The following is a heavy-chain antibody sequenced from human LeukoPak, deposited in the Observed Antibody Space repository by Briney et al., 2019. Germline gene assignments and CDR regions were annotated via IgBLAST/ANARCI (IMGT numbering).Heavy chain of an antibody. Sequence: GGSLRLSCAASGFTFSSYGMHWVRQAPGKGLEWVAFIRYDGSNKYYADSVKGRFAISRDTSKNTLYLQMNSLRAEDTAVYYCAKGPGRITIFGVSYFDYWGQGTLVTVSS. J-gene: IGHJ4*02. CDR3: AKGPGRITIFGVSYFDY. CDR1: GFTFSSYG. D-gene: IGHD3-3*01. V-gene: IGHV3-30*02. CDR2: IRYDGSNK.